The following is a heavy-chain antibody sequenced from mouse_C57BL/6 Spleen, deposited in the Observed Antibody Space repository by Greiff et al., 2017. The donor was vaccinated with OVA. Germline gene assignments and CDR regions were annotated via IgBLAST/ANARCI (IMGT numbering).Heavy chain of an antibody. D-gene: IGHD2-2*01. J-gene: IGHJ2*01. CDR3: AGDGYYFDD. CDR2: ISYDGSN. CDR1: GYSITSGYY. Sequence: EVKLQESGPGLVKPSQSLSLTCSVTGYSITSGYYWNWIRQFPGNKLEWMGYISYDGSNNYNPSLKNRISITRDTSKNQFFLKLNSVTTEDTATYYCAGDGYYFDDWGQGTTLTVSS. V-gene: IGHV3-6*01.